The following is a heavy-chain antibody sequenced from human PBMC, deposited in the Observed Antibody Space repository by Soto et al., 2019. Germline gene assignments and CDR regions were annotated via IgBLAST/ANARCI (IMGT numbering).Heavy chain of an antibody. CDR1: GGSVSSGSSY. J-gene: IGHJ5*02. Sequence: HVQLQESGPGLVKPSETLSLTCTVSGGSVSSGSSYWSWIRQSPGKGLEWIGTIYYSAGTNYNPSLESRVTISIDTSKNPFSLKLSSVTAADTAVYYCARDYSSNWFGHWGQGTLVTVSS. CDR3: ARDYSSNWFGH. D-gene: IGHD6-19*01. CDR2: IYYSAGT. V-gene: IGHV4-61*01.